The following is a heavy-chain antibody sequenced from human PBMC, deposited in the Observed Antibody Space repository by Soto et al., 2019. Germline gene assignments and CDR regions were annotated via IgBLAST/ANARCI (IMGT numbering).Heavy chain of an antibody. V-gene: IGHV4-39*01. CDR3: ARNYYDGSGLFY. CDR1: GGSISSTSYH. Sequence: SETLSLTCTVSGGSISSTSYHWVWIRQPPGKGLEWIGSLDYRGGTFYNPSLKSRVTISADTSKNQFSLKVNSVTAADAAVYYCARNYYDGSGLFYWGQGTVVT. D-gene: IGHD3-22*01. CDR2: LDYRGGT. J-gene: IGHJ4*02.